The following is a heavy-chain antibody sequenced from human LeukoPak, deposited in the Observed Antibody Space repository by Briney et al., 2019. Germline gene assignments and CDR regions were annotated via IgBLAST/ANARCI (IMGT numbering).Heavy chain of an antibody. CDR3: AREYYDFWSGSLRFDY. V-gene: IGHV1-69*04. J-gene: IGHJ4*02. Sequence: SVKVSCKASGGTLSSYAISWVRQAPGQGLEWMGRIIPILGIANYAQKFQGRVTITADKSTSTAYMELSSLRSEDTAVYYCAREYYDFWSGSLRFDYWGQGTLVTVSS. CDR1: GGTLSSYA. D-gene: IGHD3-3*01. CDR2: IIPILGIA.